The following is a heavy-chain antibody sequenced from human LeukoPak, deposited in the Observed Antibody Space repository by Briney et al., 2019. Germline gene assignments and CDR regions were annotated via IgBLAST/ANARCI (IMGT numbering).Heavy chain of an antibody. D-gene: IGHD1-14*01. CDR3: AKEGAGNRLTDAFDI. CDR2: ISGSGGNT. CDR1: GFTFSSYA. J-gene: IGHJ3*02. Sequence: AGGSLRLSCAASGFTFSSYAMSWVRQAPGKGLEWVAAISGSGGNTYYADSVKGRFTISRDNSKNTLYLQMNSLRAEDTAVYYCAKEGAGNRLTDAFDIWGQGTMVTVSS. V-gene: IGHV3-23*01.